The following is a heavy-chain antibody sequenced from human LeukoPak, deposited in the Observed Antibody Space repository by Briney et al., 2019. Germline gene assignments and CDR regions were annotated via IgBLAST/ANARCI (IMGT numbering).Heavy chain of an antibody. CDR3: AKLPIEMATVYFDY. CDR1: GFTFSSYA. V-gene: IGHV3-23*01. D-gene: IGHD5-24*01. CDR2: ISGSGGST. Sequence: PGGSLRLSCAASGFTFSSYAMRSVRQAPGKGLEGLSAISGSGGSTYYADSVKGRFTISRANSKNTLYLQMHSSRAKDTAVYYCAKLPIEMATVYFDYWGQGTLVTVSS. J-gene: IGHJ4*02.